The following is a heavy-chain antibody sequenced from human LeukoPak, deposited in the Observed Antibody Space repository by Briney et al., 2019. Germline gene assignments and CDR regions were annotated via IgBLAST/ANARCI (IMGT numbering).Heavy chain of an antibody. V-gene: IGHV3-21*01. CDR2: ISSSSSYI. Sequence: GSLRLSCAASGFTFSSYSMNWVRQAPGKGLEWVSSISSSSSYIYYADSVKGRFTISRDNAKNSLYLQMNSLRAEDTAVYYCARGRLAVAGTADYWGQGTLVTVSS. CDR1: GFTFSSYS. J-gene: IGHJ4*02. CDR3: ARGRLAVAGTADY. D-gene: IGHD6-19*01.